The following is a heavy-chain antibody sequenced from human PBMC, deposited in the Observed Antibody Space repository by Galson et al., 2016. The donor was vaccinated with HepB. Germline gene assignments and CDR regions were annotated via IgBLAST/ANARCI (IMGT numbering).Heavy chain of an antibody. CDR2: LSWDGVST. CDR3: AAGDSSAFPDAFHI. J-gene: IGHJ3*02. CDR1: GFSFADYS. V-gene: IGHV3-43*01. D-gene: IGHD6-19*01. Sequence: SLRLSCAASGFSFADYSLHWVRQAPGKGLEWVALLSWDGVSTYYADSVKGRLTISRDNTKNSLYLQMNSLRTEDTALYYCAAGDSSAFPDAFHIWGQGTVVTVSS.